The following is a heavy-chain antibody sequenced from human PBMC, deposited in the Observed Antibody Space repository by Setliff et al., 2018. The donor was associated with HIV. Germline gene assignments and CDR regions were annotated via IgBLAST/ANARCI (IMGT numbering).Heavy chain of an antibody. J-gene: IGHJ4*02. CDR3: AWARESSGSYL. Sequence: ASETLSLTCTVSGGSISIGSYYWSWIRQPAGKGLEWIGHIYTSGSTNYNPSLKSRVTISVHTSKNQFSLRLSSVTAAGTAVYYCAWARESSGSYLWGQGTLVTVSS. CDR1: GGSISIGSYY. V-gene: IGHV4-61*09. CDR2: IYTSGST. D-gene: IGHD3-10*01.